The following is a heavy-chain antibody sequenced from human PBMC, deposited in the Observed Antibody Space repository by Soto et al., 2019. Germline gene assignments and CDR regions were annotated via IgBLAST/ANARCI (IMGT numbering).Heavy chain of an antibody. CDR3: ARELPAMDV. CDR1: GYTFTSYG. D-gene: IGHD2-15*01. V-gene: IGHV1-18*01. CDR2: IRAYNGNT. J-gene: IGHJ6*02. Sequence: QVQLVQSGAEVKKPGASVKVSCKASGYTFTSYGISWVRQAPGQGLEWMGWIRAYNGNTNYTQKLQGRVTTTTDTTPSTAYMEHRSLRSEDKAVYYRARELPAMDVGGQGTKVTV.